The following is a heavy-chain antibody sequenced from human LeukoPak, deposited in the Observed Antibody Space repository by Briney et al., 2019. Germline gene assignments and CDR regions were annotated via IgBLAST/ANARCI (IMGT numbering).Heavy chain of an antibody. J-gene: IGHJ4*02. CDR2: IWPDGINR. D-gene: IGHD2-21*02. CDR1: GFTFSNYG. CDR3: AKDCGGDCHVYC. Sequence: GGSLRLSCAASGFTFSNYGMHWVRQAPGKGLDWVAAIWPDGINRDYADSVRGRFTISRDNSKNILYLQMTSLGAEDTALYYCAKDCGGDCHVYCWGQGTLVTVSS. V-gene: IGHV3-30*02.